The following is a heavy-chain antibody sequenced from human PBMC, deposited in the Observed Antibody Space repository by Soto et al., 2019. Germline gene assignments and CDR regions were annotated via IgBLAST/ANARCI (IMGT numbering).Heavy chain of an antibody. Sequence: GASVKVSRKASGYTFTGYYMHWVRQAPGQGLEWMGWINPNSGGTNYAQKFQGWVTMTRDTSISTAYMELSRLRSDDTAVYYCARQQPHYYYYGMDVWGQGTTVTVSS. CDR1: GYTFTGYY. CDR2: INPNSGGT. D-gene: IGHD6-13*01. CDR3: ARQQPHYYYYGMDV. V-gene: IGHV1-2*04. J-gene: IGHJ6*02.